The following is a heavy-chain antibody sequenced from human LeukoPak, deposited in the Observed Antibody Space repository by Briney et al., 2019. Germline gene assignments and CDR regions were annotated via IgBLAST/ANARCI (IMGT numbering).Heavy chain of an antibody. CDR3: AKADYDSSGYCDY. D-gene: IGHD3-22*01. J-gene: IGHJ4*02. CDR1: GSTFSSYG. CDR2: ISYDGSNK. Sequence: GGSLRLSCAASGSTFSSYGMHWVRQAPGKGLEWVAVISYDGSNKYYADSVKGRFTISRDNSKNTLYLQMNSLRAEDTAVYYCAKADYDSSGYCDYWGQGTLVTVSS. V-gene: IGHV3-30*18.